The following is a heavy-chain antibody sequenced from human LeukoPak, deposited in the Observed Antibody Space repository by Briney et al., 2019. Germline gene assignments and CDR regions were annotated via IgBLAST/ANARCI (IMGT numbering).Heavy chain of an antibody. CDR2: IYYSGST. J-gene: IGHJ5*02. V-gene: IGHV4-39*07. CDR3: AREVYPYGGKRTKRGNWFDP. D-gene: IGHD4-23*01. CDR1: GGSISSSSYY. Sequence: PSETLSLTCTVSGGSISSSSYYCGWIRQPPGKGLEWIGSIYYSGSTYYNPSLKSRVTISVDTSKNQFSLKLSSVTAADTAVYYCAREVYPYGGKRTKRGNWFDPWGQGTLVTVSS.